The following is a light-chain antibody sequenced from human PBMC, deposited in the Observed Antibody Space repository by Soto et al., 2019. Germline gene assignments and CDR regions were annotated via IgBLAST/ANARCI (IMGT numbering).Light chain of an antibody. Sequence: DIQMTQSPSSLSASVGDRVTITCRASQSLSNYLNWYQQKPGKAPELLIYAASRLQSGVPSRFSGSGSGTDFTLTISSLQPEDFATYYSQQSHSTPQTFGQGTRVDIK. CDR2: AAS. CDR1: QSLSNY. J-gene: IGKJ1*01. V-gene: IGKV1-39*01. CDR3: QQSHSTPQT.